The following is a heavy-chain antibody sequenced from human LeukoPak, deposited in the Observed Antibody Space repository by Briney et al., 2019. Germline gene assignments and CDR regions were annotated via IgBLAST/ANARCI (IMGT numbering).Heavy chain of an antibody. CDR1: GFTFSSYG. Sequence: GGSLRLSCAASGFTFSSYGMHWVRQAPGKGLEWVSFINYNGRNNYYADSVKGRFTISGDSSKNTLSLQMNSLRDEDTAVYYCAKDSPIYYIDYWGQGTLVTVSS. V-gene: IGHV3-30*02. J-gene: IGHJ4*02. CDR3: AKDSPIYYIDY. CDR2: INYNGRNN. D-gene: IGHD3-10*01.